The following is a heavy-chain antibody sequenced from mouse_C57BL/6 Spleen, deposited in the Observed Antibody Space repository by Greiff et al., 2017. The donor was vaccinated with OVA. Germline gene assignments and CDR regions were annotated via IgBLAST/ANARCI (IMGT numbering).Heavy chain of an antibody. V-gene: IGHV1-4*01. CDR1: GYTFTSYT. CDR2: INPSSGYT. CDR3: ARELLRDY. J-gene: IGHJ2*01. Sequence: VQLQESGAELARPGASVKMSCKASGYTFTSYTMHWVKQRPGQGLEWIGYINPSSGYTKYNQKFKDKATLTADKSSSTAYMQLSSLTSEDSAVYYCARELLRDYWGQGTTLTVSS. D-gene: IGHD1-1*01.